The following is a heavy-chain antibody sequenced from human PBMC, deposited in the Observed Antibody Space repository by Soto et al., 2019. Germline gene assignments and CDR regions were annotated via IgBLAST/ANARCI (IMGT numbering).Heavy chain of an antibody. CDR2: IKSITDGGTT. CDR3: TTDSADIVVVPATFGMDV. Sequence: EVQLVESGGGLVKPGGSLRLSCAASGITFSNAWMTWVRQAPGKGLEWVGRIKSITDGGTTDYAAPVKGRFTISRDDSKDTLYLQMNNLRTEDTAVSHCTTDSADIVVVPATFGMDVWGQGTTVTVSS. J-gene: IGHJ6*02. CDR1: GITFSNAW. D-gene: IGHD2-2*01. V-gene: IGHV3-15*01.